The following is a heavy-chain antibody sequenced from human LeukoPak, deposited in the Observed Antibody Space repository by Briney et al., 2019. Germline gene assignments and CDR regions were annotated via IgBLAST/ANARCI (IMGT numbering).Heavy chain of an antibody. D-gene: IGHD3-10*01. CDR2: ISSSTNYI. Sequence: PGGSLRLTCAPSGRTFTSYSMNWVRQAPGKGLEWVSSISSSTNYIYYADSVKGRFTISRDNAKNSLYLQMNSLRAEDTAVYYCARVFGGSSSGSSDYWGQGTLVTVSS. CDR1: GRTFTSYS. J-gene: IGHJ4*02. V-gene: IGHV3-21*01. CDR3: ARVFGGSSSGSSDY.